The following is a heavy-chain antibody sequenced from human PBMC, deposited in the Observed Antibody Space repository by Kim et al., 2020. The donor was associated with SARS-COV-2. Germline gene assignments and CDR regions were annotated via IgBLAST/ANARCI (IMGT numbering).Heavy chain of an antibody. D-gene: IGHD3-22*01. CDR3: ARGALIARRQFDY. V-gene: IGHV4-59*09. Sequence: YNPSLPSRDTRSEDTSKTQFSLNLRSVTAADTAIYYCARGALIARRQFDYWGQGTLVTVSS. J-gene: IGHJ4*02.